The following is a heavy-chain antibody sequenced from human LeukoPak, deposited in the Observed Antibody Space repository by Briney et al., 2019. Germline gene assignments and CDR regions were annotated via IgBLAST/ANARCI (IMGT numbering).Heavy chain of an antibody. CDR2: INPNSGGT. CDR1: GYTFTGYY. CDR3: ARDWGTLVVSVREFDY. Sequence: ASVKVSCKASGYTFTGYYMHWVRQAPGQGLEWMGWINPNSGGTNYAQKFQGRFTMTRDTSISTAYMKLSRLRSDDTAVYYCARDWGTLVVSVREFDYWGQGTLVTVSS. D-gene: IGHD2-2*01. V-gene: IGHV1-2*02. J-gene: IGHJ4*02.